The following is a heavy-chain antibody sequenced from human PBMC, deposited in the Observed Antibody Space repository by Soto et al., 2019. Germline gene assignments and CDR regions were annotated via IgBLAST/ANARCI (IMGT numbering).Heavy chain of an antibody. CDR1: GYTFTSYG. D-gene: IGHD2-2*01. J-gene: IGHJ4*02. CDR3: ARDRRYCSSTSCYYGFAY. V-gene: IGHV1-18*04. CDR2: ISAYNGNT. Sequence: AALKVSCKASGYTFTSYGISWVRQAPGQGLEWMGWISAYNGNTNYAQKLQGRVTMTTDTSTSTAYMELRSLRSDDTAVYYCARDRRYCSSTSCYYGFAYWGQGTLVTVSS.